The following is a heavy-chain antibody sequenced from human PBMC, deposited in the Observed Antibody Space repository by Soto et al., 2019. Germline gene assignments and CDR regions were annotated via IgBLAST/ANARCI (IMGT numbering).Heavy chain of an antibody. CDR2: IIPFLGVT. Sequence: QVQLVQSGAEVKKPGSSVKVSCKASGGTFSPYHINWVRQAPGQGIEWMGRIIPFLGVTNYAQKFQARVTITEDKSTNTAYMELSGLRFEDTAVYYCARDWYSTVSTWSFGDFWGRGTLVTVSS. V-gene: IGHV1-69*04. D-gene: IGHD1-26*01. J-gene: IGHJ4*02. CDR1: GGTFSPYH. CDR3: ARDWYSTVSTWSFGDF.